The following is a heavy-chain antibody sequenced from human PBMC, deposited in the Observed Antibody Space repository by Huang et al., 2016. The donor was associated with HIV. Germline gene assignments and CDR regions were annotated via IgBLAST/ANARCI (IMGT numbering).Heavy chain of an antibody. J-gene: IGHJ6*03. CDR1: GFTFSEAW. D-gene: IGHD6-19*01. V-gene: IGHV3-15*01. Sequence: ELQLVESGGGLVKPGGSLRLSCAASGFTFSEAWMSWVRQAPGKGLEWVGRIKSKAYGGTADYGAPIKDRFIISRDDSRNTLYLHLHSLTTEDTAVYYCTVDSSGWTHFYYYMDVWGLGTSVTVSS. CDR2: IKSKAYGGTA. CDR3: TVDSSGWTHFYYYMDV.